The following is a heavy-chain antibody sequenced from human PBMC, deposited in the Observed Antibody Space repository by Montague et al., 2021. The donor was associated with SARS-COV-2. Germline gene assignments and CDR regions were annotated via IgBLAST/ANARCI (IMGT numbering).Heavy chain of an antibody. J-gene: IGHJ3*02. CDR2: ISYDGSNK. CDR3: AREGDIVVVTDAFDI. D-gene: IGHD2-21*02. V-gene: IGHV3-30-3*01. CDR1: GFTFSSYA. Sequence: SLRLSCAASGFTFSSYAMHWVRQAPGKGLEWVAVISYDGSNKYYADSVKGRFTIPRDNSKNTLYLQMNSLRAEDTAVYYCAREGDIVVVTDAFDIWGQGTMVTVSS.